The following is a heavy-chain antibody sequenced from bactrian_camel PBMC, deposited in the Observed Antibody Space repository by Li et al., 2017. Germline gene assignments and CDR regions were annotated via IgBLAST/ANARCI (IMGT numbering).Heavy chain of an antibody. CDR1: GYTAAYC. CDR2: IYTGAGST. Sequence: VQLVESGGGTAQAGGSLTLSCAGAGYTAAYCMGWFRQAPGKEREGVAVIYTGAGSTRYADSVKGRFTISQDNAKNTLYLQMNNLKPDDTAVYYCAAGLADLIPMALFANCSVPGLGTEYWGQGTQVTVS. D-gene: IGHD3*01. CDR3: AAGLADLIPMALFANCSVPGLGTEY. J-gene: IGHJ4*01. V-gene: IGHV3S42*01.